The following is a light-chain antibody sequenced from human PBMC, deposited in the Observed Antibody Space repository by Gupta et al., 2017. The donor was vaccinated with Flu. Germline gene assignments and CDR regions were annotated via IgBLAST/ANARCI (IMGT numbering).Light chain of an antibody. CDR1: QSLLHMNGNNY. CDR2: LAS. Sequence: ETMMDQSPLALSVSPAEAATISCMSSQSLLHMNGNNYLDWYLQKPGQPPQLLIYLASNRASGVPDRFSGSGSGTAFTLTISRVEADDVGIYYCMQGLQTPATFGQGTKVEMK. V-gene: IGKV2-28*01. CDR3: MQGLQTPAT. J-gene: IGKJ1*01.